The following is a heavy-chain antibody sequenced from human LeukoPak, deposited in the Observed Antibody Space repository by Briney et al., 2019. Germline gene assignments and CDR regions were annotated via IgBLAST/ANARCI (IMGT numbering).Heavy chain of an antibody. J-gene: IGHJ6*03. D-gene: IGHD1-26*01. CDR1: GLTYSNYG. CDR2: ISCTWTHT. Sequence: GGSLRLLCAASGLTYSNYGMNWVRQAPEKGLECVSSISCTWTHTFYADREKGRFTISRDNAKNSLYLQMNSLRAEDKAIYYCARDPYSGSYGDSYYYFMDVWGKGTTVTISS. V-gene: IGHV3-21*01. CDR3: ARDPYSGSYGDSYYYFMDV.